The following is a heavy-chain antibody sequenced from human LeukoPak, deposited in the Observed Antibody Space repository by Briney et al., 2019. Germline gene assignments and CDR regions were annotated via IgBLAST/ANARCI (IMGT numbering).Heavy chain of an antibody. CDR2: IYYSGST. J-gene: IGHJ5*02. D-gene: IGHD3-3*01. Sequence: NPSQTLSLTCTVSGGSISSGGYYWSWIRQHPGKGLEWIGYIYYSGSTYYNPSLKSRVTISVDTSKNQFSLKLSSVTAADTAVYYCASSRATYYDFWSGLYNWFDPWGQGTLVTVSS. V-gene: IGHV4-30-4*08. CDR1: GGSISSGGYY. CDR3: ASSRATYYDFWSGLYNWFDP.